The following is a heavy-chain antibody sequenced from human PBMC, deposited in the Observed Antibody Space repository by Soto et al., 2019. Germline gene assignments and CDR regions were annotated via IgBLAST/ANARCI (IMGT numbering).Heavy chain of an antibody. Sequence: EAQLVESGGGLVQPGGSLRLSCAAFEFTLSNYEMDWVRQAPGKGLEWVSHIGRRGSPIYYADSVKGRFTISSDNAKNSVFLQMNSLRPEDTAVYYCARVYDDYLIDAFDIGGQGTMVSVSS. CDR2: IGRRGSPI. V-gene: IGHV3-48*03. J-gene: IGHJ3*02. CDR1: EFTLSNYE. CDR3: ARVYDDYLIDAFDI. D-gene: IGHD4-17*01.